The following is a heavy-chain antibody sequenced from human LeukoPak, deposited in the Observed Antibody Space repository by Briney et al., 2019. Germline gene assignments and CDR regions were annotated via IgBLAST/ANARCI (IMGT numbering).Heavy chain of an antibody. CDR3: ASPAALCGGACLI. V-gene: IGHV1-69*04. J-gene: IGHJ3*02. D-gene: IGHD2-21*02. CDR2: IIPILGIA. CDR1: GGTFRSYA. Sequence: GASVKVSCKASGGTFRSYAISWVRQAPGQGLEWMGRIIPILGIANYAQKFQGRVTITADKSTSTAYMELSSLRSEDTAVYYCASPAALCGGACLIWGQGTMVTVSS.